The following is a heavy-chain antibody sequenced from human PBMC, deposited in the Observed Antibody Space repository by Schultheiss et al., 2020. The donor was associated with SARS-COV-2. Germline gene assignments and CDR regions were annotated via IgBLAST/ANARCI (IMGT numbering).Heavy chain of an antibody. CDR3: ARGRRTFYDILTGYLRFDY. CDR1: GYSISSGYY. J-gene: IGHJ4*02. Sequence: SETLSLTCTVSGYSISSGYYWSWIRQPAGKGLEWIGYIYYSGSTNYNPSLKSRVTISVDTSKNQFSLKLSSVTAADTAVYYCARGRRTFYDILTGYLRFDYWGQGTLVTVSS. V-gene: IGHV4-61*10. CDR2: IYYSGST. D-gene: IGHD3-9*01.